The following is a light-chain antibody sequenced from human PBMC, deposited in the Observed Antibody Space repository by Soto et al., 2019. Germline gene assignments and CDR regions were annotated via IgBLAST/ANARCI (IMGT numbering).Light chain of an antibody. CDR1: HSDVGSYNL. CDR3: CSYAGSTTQTYV. V-gene: IGLV2-23*02. Sequence: QSVLTQPASVSGSPGQSITISCTGTHSDVGSYNLVSWYQQHPGKAPKVIIYEVSERPSGVSDRFSGSKSGNTASLMISGLQAEDEADYYCCSYAGSTTQTYVFGSWTKVTVL. J-gene: IGLJ1*01. CDR2: EVS.